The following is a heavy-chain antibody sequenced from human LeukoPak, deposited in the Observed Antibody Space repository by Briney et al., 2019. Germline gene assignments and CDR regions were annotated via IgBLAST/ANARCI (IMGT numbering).Heavy chain of an antibody. CDR1: GYTFISYR. D-gene: IGHD4-23*01. Sequence: ASVKVSCKASGYTFISYRIIWVRQAPGQGLEWMGWISAYNGNTNYIQKLQGRVTMTTDTSTSTAYMELRSLRSVDTAVYYCARDPNYGGSGDYWGQGTLVTVSS. J-gene: IGHJ4*02. CDR2: ISAYNGNT. V-gene: IGHV1-18*01. CDR3: ARDPNYGGSGDY.